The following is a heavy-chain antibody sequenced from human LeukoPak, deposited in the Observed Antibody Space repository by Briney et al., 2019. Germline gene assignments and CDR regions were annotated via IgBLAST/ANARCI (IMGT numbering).Heavy chain of an antibody. V-gene: IGHV1-69*13. Sequence: GASVKVSCKASGGTFSSYAISWVRQAPGQGLEWKGGIIPIFGTANYAQKFQGRVTITADESTSTAYMELSSLRSEDTAVYYYARLQSVVVVPAATAREEIDYWGQGTLVTVSS. CDR1: GGTFSSYA. J-gene: IGHJ4*02. CDR2: IIPIFGTA. D-gene: IGHD2-2*01. CDR3: ARLQSVVVVPAATAREEIDY.